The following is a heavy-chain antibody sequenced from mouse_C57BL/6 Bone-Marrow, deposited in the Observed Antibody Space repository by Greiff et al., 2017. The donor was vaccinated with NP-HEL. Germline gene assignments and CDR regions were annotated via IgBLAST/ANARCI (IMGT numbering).Heavy chain of an antibody. J-gene: IGHJ3*01. CDR3: AREGGYEAWFAY. CDR2: IYPRSGNT. V-gene: IGHV1-81*01. Sequence: QVQLQQSGAELARPGASVKLSCKASGYTFTSYGISWVKQRPGQGLEWIGEIYPRSGNTYYNEKFKGKATLTADKSSSTAYMELRSLTSEDSAVYFCAREGGYEAWFAYWGQGTLVTVSA. CDR1: GYTFTSYG. D-gene: IGHD2-2*01.